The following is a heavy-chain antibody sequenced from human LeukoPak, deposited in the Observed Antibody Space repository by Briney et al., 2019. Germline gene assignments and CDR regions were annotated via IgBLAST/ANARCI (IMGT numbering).Heavy chain of an antibody. CDR3: AQQVVYCSSGSCYFTY. J-gene: IGHJ1*01. V-gene: IGHV3-23*01. Sequence: GGSLRLSCAASGFSFNTYAMSWVRQAPGKGLEWVSAISNTGGSTYYADSVKGRFTISRDKSKNTLSLQMNSLRAEDTAVYYCAQQVVYCSSGSCYFTYWGQGTLVTVSS. CDR2: ISNTGGST. CDR1: GFSFNTYA. D-gene: IGHD2-15*01.